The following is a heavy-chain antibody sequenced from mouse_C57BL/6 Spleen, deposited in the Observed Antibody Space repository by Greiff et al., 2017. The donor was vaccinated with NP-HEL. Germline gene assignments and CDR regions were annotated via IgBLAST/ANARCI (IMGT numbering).Heavy chain of an antibody. J-gene: IGHJ2*01. CDR1: GYAFSSYW. D-gene: IGHD1-2*01. CDR3: ARDYYGTYFDY. V-gene: IGHV1-80*01. Sequence: VQLQQSGAELVKPGASVKISCKASGYAFSSYWMNWVKQRPGKGLEWIGQIYPGDGDTNYNGKFKGKATLTADKSSSTAYMQLSSLTSEDSAVYFCARDYYGTYFDYWGQGTTLTVSS. CDR2: IYPGDGDT.